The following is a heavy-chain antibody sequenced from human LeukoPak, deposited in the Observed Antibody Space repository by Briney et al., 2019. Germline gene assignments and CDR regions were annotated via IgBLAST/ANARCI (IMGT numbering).Heavy chain of an antibody. D-gene: IGHD2-2*01. CDR3: ARGGEDIVVVPAAILDY. CDR2: INPSGGST. V-gene: IGHV1-46*01. J-gene: IGHJ4*02. CDR1: GYTFTSYY. Sequence: GAPVKVSCKASGYTFTSYYMHWVRQAPGQGLEWMGIINPSGGSTSYAQKFQGRVTMTRDTSTSTVYMELSSLRSEDTAVYYCARGGEDIVVVPAAILDYWGQGTLVTVSS.